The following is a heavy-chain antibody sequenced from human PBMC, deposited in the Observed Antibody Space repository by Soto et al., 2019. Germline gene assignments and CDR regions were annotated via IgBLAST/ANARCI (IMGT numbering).Heavy chain of an antibody. Sequence: GASVKVSCKASGYTFTGYYMHWVRQAPGQGLEWMGWINPNSGGTNYAQKFQGWVTMTRDTSISTAYMELSSLRSEDTAVYYCASHLTDMVRELRGYYYYGMDVWGQGTTVTVSS. J-gene: IGHJ6*02. CDR3: ASHLTDMVRELRGYYYYGMDV. D-gene: IGHD3-10*01. V-gene: IGHV1-2*04. CDR2: INPNSGGT. CDR1: GYTFTGYY.